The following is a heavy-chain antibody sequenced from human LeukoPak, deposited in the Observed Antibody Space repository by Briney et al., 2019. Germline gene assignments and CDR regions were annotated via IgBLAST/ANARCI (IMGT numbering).Heavy chain of an antibody. V-gene: IGHV3-23*01. CDR1: GFTFSSYA. CDR3: AKDLGPGPD. Sequence: GGSLTLSCAASGFTFSSYAMSWARQAPGKGLEWVSALIGSGLTTYYADSVKGRFTISRDNSKNTLYLQMNSLRAEDTAVYYCAKDLGPGPDWGQGTLVTVSS. J-gene: IGHJ4*02. CDR2: LIGSGLTT.